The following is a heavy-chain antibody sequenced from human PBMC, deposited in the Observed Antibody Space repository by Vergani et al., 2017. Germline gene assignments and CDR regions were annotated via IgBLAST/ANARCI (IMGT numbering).Heavy chain of an antibody. V-gene: IGHV4-4*09. CDR3: ASGAHSGQRADR. Sequence: QAQLQESGPGLVKPSEILSLTCHVFGISVTDYNCNWIRQDPGKGLEWIGSLSTTGGATHASHNPSLKSRVSISVDTSKNQVSLTLTSVTAADNAVYYCASGAHSGQRADRWGQGILVTVTS. J-gene: IGHJ5*02. D-gene: IGHD4/OR15-4a*01. CDR1: GISVTDYN. CDR2: LSTTGGA.